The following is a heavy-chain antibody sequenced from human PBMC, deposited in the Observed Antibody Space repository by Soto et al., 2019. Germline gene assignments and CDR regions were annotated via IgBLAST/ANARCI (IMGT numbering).Heavy chain of an antibody. V-gene: IGHV4-31*01. CDR1: GGSISSGSYY. J-gene: IGHJ4*02. CDR3: ATDFGSGSYYPDY. D-gene: IGHD3-10*01. CDR2: IYYGGNT. Sequence: QVQLRESGPGLVKPSQTLSLTCTVSGGSISSGSYYWSWIRQHPGKGLEWIGYIYYGGNTYYNPSLKGPVSISVDTSKNQFSLKVNSVTAADTAVYYCATDFGSGSYYPDYWGQGTLVTVSS.